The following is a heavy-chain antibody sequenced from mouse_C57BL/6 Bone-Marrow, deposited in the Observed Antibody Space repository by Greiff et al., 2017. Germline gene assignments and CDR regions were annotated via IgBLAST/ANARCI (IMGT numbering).Heavy chain of an antibody. J-gene: IGHJ4*01. CDR2: IRSKSNNYAT. CDR3: VRQTDGNLYAMDY. Sequence: EVQGVESGGGLVQPKGSLKLSCAASGFSFNTYAMNWVRQAPGKGLEWVARIRSKSNNYATYYADSVKDRFTISRDDSESMLYLQMNNLKTEDTAMYYCVRQTDGNLYAMDYWGQGTSVTVSS. CDR1: GFSFNTYA. V-gene: IGHV10-1*01. D-gene: IGHD2-1*01.